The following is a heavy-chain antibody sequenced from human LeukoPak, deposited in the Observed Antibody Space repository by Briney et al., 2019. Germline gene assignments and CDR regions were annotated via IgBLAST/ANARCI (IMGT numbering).Heavy chain of an antibody. J-gene: IGHJ4*02. D-gene: IGHD1-26*01. V-gene: IGHV3-33*01. Sequence: SGGSLRLPCAASGFTFNIYGMHWVRQAPGKGLEWVAVIWPDGSNEYYADSVKGRFTVSRDDSKNTLYLQMNSLRAEDTAVYYCARASGSYDYWGQGTLVTVSS. CDR3: ARASGSYDY. CDR2: IWPDGSNE. CDR1: GFTFNIYG.